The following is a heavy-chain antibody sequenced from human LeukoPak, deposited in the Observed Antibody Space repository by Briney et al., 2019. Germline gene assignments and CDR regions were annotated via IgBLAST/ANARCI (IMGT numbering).Heavy chain of an antibody. CDR3: AKEDHYFDSSGSLGPRGFAY. CDR1: GFTFSSYA. Sequence: GRSLRLSCAASGFTFSSYAMHWVRQAPGKGLEWVAVISYDGSNKYYADSVKGRFTISRDTSKNTLYLQMDSLRAEDTALYYCAKEDHYFDSSGSLGPRGFAYWGQGTLVTVSS. CDR2: ISYDGSNK. J-gene: IGHJ4*02. D-gene: IGHD3-22*01. V-gene: IGHV3-30-3*01.